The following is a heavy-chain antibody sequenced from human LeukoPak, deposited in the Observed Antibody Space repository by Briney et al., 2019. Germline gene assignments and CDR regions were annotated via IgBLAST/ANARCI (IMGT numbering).Heavy chain of an antibody. J-gene: IGHJ4*02. V-gene: IGHV3-7*01. D-gene: IGHD2-8*01. CDR3: AREMVYLDY. CDR1: GYTSSSYW. Sequence: TGGSLRLSCADSGYTSSSYWMNWVRQAPGKGLEWVANIKLDGSEKYYVDSVKGRFTISRDNAKNSLYLQMDSLRLEDTAVYYCAREMVYLDYWGQGTLVTVSS. CDR2: IKLDGSEK.